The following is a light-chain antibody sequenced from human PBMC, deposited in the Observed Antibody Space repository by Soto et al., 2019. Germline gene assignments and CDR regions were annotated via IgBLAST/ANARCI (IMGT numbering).Light chain of an antibody. J-gene: IGLJ3*02. CDR2: EVN. CDR1: SSDVGGYDY. Sequence: QSALTQPPSASGSPGQSVTISCAGTSSDVGGYDYVSWYQQHPGKAPKLIIYEVNKRPSGVPDLFSGSKSANTASLTVSGLQAEDEADYYCSLYAGSNNLRMFGGGTKLTVL. CDR3: SLYAGSNNLRM. V-gene: IGLV2-8*01.